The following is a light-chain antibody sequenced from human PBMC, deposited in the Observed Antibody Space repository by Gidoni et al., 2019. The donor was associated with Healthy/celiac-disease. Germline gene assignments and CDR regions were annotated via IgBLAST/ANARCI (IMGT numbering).Light chain of an antibody. V-gene: IGLV1-47*01. CDR2: RNK. CDR3: AAWDDSLRGV. J-gene: IGLJ3*02. CDR1: SSNIGSNY. Sequence: QSVLPQPPSASGTPGQRVTISCSGSSSNIGSNYVYCYQQLPGPAPKLLIYRNKQRPSAVPDRFAAAKSGTSASPAISGLGSEDEADYYCAAWDDSLRGVFGGGTKLTVL.